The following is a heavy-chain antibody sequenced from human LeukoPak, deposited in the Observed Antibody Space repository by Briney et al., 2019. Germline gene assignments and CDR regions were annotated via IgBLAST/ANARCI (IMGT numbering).Heavy chain of an antibody. Sequence: PGGSLRLSCAASGFNFNSYAVHWVRQAPGKGLEWVAFISYDGSNRNHADSVKGRFTISRDTSKTTLYLQMKSLRAEDTAVYYCATELRILSWGVDAFDIWGQGTMVTVCS. CDR3: ATELRILSWGVDAFDI. CDR1: GFNFNSYA. V-gene: IGHV3-30*04. J-gene: IGHJ3*02. CDR2: ISYDGSNR. D-gene: IGHD3-16*01.